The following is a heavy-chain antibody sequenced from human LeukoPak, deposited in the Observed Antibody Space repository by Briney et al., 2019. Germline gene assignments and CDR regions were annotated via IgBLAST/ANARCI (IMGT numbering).Heavy chain of an antibody. CDR1: GGTFSSYA. V-gene: IGHV1-69*04. CDR2: IIPILGVA. D-gene: IGHD4-17*01. Sequence: GASVKVSCKASGGTFSSYAISWVRQAPGQGLEWMGRIIPILGVANYAQKFQGRVTITADKSTSTAYMELSSLRSEDTAVYYCARDDYGDHRTYWGQGTLVTVSS. J-gene: IGHJ4*02. CDR3: ARDDYGDHRTY.